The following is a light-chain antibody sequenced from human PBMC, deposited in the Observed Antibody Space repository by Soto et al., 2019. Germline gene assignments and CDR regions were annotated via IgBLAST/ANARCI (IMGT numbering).Light chain of an antibody. V-gene: IGKV1-5*03. CDR1: QSISNW. CDR2: DAS. CDR3: QQYNRYSIH. J-gene: IGKJ4*01. Sequence: DIQLTQSPSPLSASVGDRVTITCRASQSISNWVVWYQQKPGKAPKFLIYDASTLESGVPSRFSGSGYGTEFTLTISSLQPEDFATYYCQQYNRYSIHFGGGTKVEMK.